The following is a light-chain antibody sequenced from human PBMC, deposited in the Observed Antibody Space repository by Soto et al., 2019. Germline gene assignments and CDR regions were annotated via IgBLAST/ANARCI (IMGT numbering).Light chain of an antibody. CDR3: QQYGSSTWT. V-gene: IGKV3-20*01. Sequence: EIVMTQSPATLSVSPGERATLSGRASQSVSSNLAWYQKKPGQDPRIVIYGASSRATGIPDRFSGIVSGTDFNLTLRRLETEELAVYEGQQYGSSTWTGGPGTQVAI. CDR1: QSVSSN. CDR2: GAS. J-gene: IGKJ1*01.